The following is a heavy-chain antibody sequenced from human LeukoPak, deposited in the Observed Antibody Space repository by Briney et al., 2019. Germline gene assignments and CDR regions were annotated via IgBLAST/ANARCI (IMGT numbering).Heavy chain of an antibody. CDR3: ARNVTRLVGMSRLNWFDP. V-gene: IGHV4-39*07. Sequence: PSETLSLTCTVSGASISDSSYYWAWIRQPPGKGLEWIGSIYYSGSTHYSPSLRSRITMSVDTSKNQFSLNVRSVTAADTAVYYCARNVTRLVGMSRLNWFDPWGQGTLVTVSS. CDR2: IYYSGST. CDR1: GASISDSSYY. J-gene: IGHJ5*02. D-gene: IGHD7-27*01.